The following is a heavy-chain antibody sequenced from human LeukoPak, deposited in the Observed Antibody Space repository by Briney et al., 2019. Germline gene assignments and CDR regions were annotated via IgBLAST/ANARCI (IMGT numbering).Heavy chain of an antibody. D-gene: IGHD6-19*01. CDR2: ISGRGDNT. Sequence: GGSLRLSCAASGFTFTSYAMGWVRQAPGKGLEWVSFISGRGDNTYYAGSVKGRFTISRDNSKNTLYLQMNSLRAEDTAVYYCAKSGSGWYSDWGQGTLVTVSS. V-gene: IGHV3-23*01. J-gene: IGHJ4*02. CDR3: AKSGSGWYSD. CDR1: GFTFTSYA.